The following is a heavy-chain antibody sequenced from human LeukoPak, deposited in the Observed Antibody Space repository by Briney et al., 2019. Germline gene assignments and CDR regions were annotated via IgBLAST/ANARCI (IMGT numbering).Heavy chain of an antibody. D-gene: IGHD3-9*01. J-gene: IGHJ4*02. V-gene: IGHV3-23*01. CDR3: ARQGGDILTGYLDY. CDR2: ISDSGGST. CDR1: GFTFRSYA. Sequence: GGSLRLSCAASGFTFRSYAMTWVRQAPGKGLEWVSSISDSGGSTYYADSVKGRFTTSRDYPKNSLYLQMSSLRAEDTAVYYCARQGGDILTGYLDYWGQGTLVTVSS.